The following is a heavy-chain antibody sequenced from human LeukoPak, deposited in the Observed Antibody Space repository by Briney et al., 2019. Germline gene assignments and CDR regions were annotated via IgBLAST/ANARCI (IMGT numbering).Heavy chain of an antibody. V-gene: IGHV4-59*08. Sequence: PSETLSLTCTVSGGSISSYYWSWIRQPPGKGLEWIGYIYYSGSTNYNPSLKSRVTISVDTSKNQFSLKLSSVTAADTAVYYCSCYGTSSYWFDPWGQGTLVTVSS. J-gene: IGHJ5*02. CDR2: IYYSGST. CDR3: SCYGTSSYWFDP. CDR1: GGSISSYY. D-gene: IGHD6-6*01.